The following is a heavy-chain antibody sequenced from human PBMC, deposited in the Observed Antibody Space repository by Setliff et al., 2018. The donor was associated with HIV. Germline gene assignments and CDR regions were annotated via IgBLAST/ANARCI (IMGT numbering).Heavy chain of an antibody. D-gene: IGHD3-16*02. CDR3: ARVKGVGGVIITGGLDV. CDR1: GYTFTSYA. J-gene: IGHJ6*02. Sequence: ASVKVSCKASGYTFTSYAMHWVRQAPGQRLEWMAWINAGNGNTKYSQEFQGRVTITRDASASTAYMELSSLRSEDMAVYYCARVKGVGGVIITGGLDVWGQGTTVTVS. V-gene: IGHV1-3*03. CDR2: INAGNGNT.